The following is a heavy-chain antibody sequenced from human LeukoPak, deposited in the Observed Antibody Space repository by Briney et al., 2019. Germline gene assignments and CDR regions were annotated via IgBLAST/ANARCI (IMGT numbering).Heavy chain of an antibody. J-gene: IGHJ3*02. D-gene: IGHD2-2*01. Sequence: GRSLRLSCAASGFTFSSYAMHWVRQAPGKGLEWVAVISYDGSNKYYADSVKGRFTISRDNAKDTLYLQMNSLRAEDTAVYYCAGGYCRTTSCYRAFDIWGQGTMVTVSS. CDR2: ISYDGSNK. CDR1: GFTFSSYA. CDR3: AGGYCRTTSCYRAFDI. V-gene: IGHV3-30-3*01.